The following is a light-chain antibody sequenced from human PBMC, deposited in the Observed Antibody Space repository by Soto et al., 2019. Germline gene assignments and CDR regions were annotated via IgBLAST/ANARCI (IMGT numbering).Light chain of an antibody. J-gene: IGKJ4*01. CDR3: QQYNSYSRS. CDR2: GAS. V-gene: IGKV3D-15*01. CDR1: QSVSTI. Sequence: EIVMTHSPATLSVSPVERTTLSFRSSQSVSTILAWYQQKPGQAPRLLIYGASSRATGIPDRFSGSGSGTDFTLTISSLQPDDFATYYCQQYNSYSRSFGGGTKVDIK.